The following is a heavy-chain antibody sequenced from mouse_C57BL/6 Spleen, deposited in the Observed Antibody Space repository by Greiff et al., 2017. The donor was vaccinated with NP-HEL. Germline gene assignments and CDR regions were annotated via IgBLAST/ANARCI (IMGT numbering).Heavy chain of an antibody. CDR3: ARNAFYYGHFDYFDY. V-gene: IGHV1-53*01. Sequence: QVQLQQPGTELVKPGASVKLSCKASGYTFTSYWMHWVKQRPGQGLEWIGNINPSNGGTNYNEKFKSKATLTVDKSSSTAYMQLSSLTSEDSAVDYCARNAFYYGHFDYFDYWGQGTTLTVSS. D-gene: IGHD2-1*01. CDR1: GYTFTSYW. CDR2: INPSNGGT. J-gene: IGHJ2*01.